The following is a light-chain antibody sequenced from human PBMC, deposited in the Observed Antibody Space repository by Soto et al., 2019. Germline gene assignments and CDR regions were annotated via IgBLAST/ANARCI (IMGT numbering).Light chain of an antibody. CDR3: CSYAGSSTHVV. CDR2: EGT. CDR1: SSDVGSYDL. J-gene: IGLJ2*01. Sequence: QSALTQPASVSGSPGQSITISCTGTSSDVGSYDLVSWYQQHPDKAPKLMIYEGTKRPSGVSNRFPGSKSGNTASLTISGLQAEDEADYYCCSYAGSSTHVVFGGGTKVTVL. V-gene: IGLV2-23*01.